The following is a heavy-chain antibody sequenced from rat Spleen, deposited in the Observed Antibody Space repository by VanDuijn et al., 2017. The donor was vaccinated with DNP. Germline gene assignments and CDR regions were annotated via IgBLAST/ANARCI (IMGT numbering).Heavy chain of an antibody. CDR2: IIYDGSSA. CDR1: GFTFSDYA. CDR3: AGQGANLPFDY. J-gene: IGHJ2*01. D-gene: IGHD5-1*01. V-gene: IGHV5-7*01. Sequence: EVQLVESGGGLLQPGRSLRLSCAASGFTFSDYAMAWVRQSPKMGLEWVSTIIYDGSSAFYRDSVTGRFTISRDFAKSTLYLQMDSLRSEDSATYYCAGQGANLPFDYWGQGVMVTVSS.